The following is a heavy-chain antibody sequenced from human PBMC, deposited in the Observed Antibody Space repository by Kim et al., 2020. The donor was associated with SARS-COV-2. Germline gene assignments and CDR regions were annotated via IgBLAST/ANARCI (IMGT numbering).Heavy chain of an antibody. D-gene: IGHD2-2*01. J-gene: IGHJ4*02. Sequence: GGSLRLSCAASGFTFSDYYMSWIRQAPGKGLEWVSYISSSSSYTNYADSVKGRFTISRDNAKNSLYLQMNSLRAEDTAVYYCAFGDCSSTSCYYSLTKRFDYWGQGTLVTVSS. CDR1: GFTFSDYY. V-gene: IGHV3-11*03. CDR2: ISSSSSYT. CDR3: AFGDCSSTSCYYSLTKRFDY.